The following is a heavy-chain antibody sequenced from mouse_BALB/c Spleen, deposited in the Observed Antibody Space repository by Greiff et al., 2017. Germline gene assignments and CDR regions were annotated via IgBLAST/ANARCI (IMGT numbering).Heavy chain of an antibody. CDR3: ARHQTGTWFAY. D-gene: IGHD4-1*01. CDR2: ISSGGGST. J-gene: IGHJ3*01. CDR1: GFAFSSYD. V-gene: IGHV5-12-1*01. Sequence: EVNVVESGGGLVKPGGSLKLSCAASGFAFSSYDMSWVRQTPEKRLEWVAYISSGGGSTYYPDTVKGRFTISRDNAKNTLYLQMSSLKSEDTAMYYCARHQTGTWFAYWGQGTLVTVSA.